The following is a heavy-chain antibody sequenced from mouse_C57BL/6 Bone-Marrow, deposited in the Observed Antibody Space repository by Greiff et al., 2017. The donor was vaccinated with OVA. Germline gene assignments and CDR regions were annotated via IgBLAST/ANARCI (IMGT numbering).Heavy chain of an antibody. V-gene: IGHV1-55*01. Sequence: QVQLQQPGAELVKPGASVKMSCKASGYTFTSYWITWVKQRPGQGLEWIGDIYPGSGSTNYNEKFKSKATLTVDTSSSTAYMQLSSLTSEYSAVYYWARGESFWFFYYAMDYWGQGTSVTVSS. CDR3: ARGESFWFFYYAMDY. CDR1: GYTFTSYW. D-gene: IGHD1-3*01. J-gene: IGHJ4*01. CDR2: IYPGSGST.